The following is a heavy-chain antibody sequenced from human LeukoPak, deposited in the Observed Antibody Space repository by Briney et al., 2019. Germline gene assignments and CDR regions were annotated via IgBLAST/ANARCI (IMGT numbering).Heavy chain of an antibody. CDR2: VVDSGGT. Sequence: SETLSLTCTVSGGSIRNYWWIGIRQPPGKGLEWIGYVVDSGGTTYNPSLKSRVTISVDTSTKQFSLKLSSVTAADTAVYYCARGYSSSWNYFDYWGQGTLVTVSS. CDR3: ARGYSSSWNYFDY. V-gene: IGHV4-59*01. CDR1: GGSIRNYW. J-gene: IGHJ4*02. D-gene: IGHD6-13*01.